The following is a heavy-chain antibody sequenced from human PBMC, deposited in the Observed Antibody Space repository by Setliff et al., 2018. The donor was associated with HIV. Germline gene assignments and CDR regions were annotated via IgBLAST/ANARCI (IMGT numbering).Heavy chain of an antibody. Sequence: TLSLTCSVSGGSFSSYYWSWIRQPPGKALEWLARIDWEDDKFYSTSLKTRLTISKDTSKNLVVLTMTNMDPVDTATYYCARIEVSGGSCKGDNWGQGTLVTVSS. J-gene: IGHJ4*02. CDR2: IDWEDDK. CDR3: ARIEVSGGSCKGDN. D-gene: IGHD2-15*01. CDR1: GGSFSSYY. V-gene: IGHV2-70*16.